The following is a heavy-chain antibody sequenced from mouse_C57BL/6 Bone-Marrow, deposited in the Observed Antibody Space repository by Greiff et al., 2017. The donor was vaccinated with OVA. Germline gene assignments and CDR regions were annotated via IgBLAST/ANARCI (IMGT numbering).Heavy chain of an antibody. V-gene: IGHV1-52*01. CDR3: ARRNMDAMGY. CDR2: IDPSDSET. CDR1: GYTFTSYW. Sequence: QVQLQQPGAELVRPGSSVKLSCKASGYTFTSYWMHWVKQRPIQGLEWIGNIDPSDSETHYNQKFKDKATLTVDKSSSTAYMQLSSLTSEDSAVYYCARRNMDAMGYWGQGTSVTVSS. J-gene: IGHJ4*01. D-gene: IGHD1-1*02.